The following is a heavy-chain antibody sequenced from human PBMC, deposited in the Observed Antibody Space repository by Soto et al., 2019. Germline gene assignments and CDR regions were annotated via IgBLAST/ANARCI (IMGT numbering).Heavy chain of an antibody. J-gene: IGHJ6*02. Sequence: SETLSLTCAVSGGSISSGGYSWSWIRQPPGKCLEWIGYIYPSGSTYYNPSLKSRVTIXXXSXXXXXSLXLXXATXADTAVYYCARFRGTYYYGMDVWGQGTTVTVSS. CDR3: ARFRGTYYYGMDV. V-gene: IGHV4-30-2*01. CDR1: GGSISSGGYS. D-gene: IGHD3-10*01. CDR2: IYPSGST.